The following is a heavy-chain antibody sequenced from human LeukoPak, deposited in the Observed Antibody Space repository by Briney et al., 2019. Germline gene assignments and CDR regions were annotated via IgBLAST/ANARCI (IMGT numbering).Heavy chain of an antibody. J-gene: IGHJ4*02. V-gene: IGHV1-18*01. Sequence: EASVKVSCKASGYTFTSYGISWVRQAPGQGLEWMGWISAYNGNTNYAQKLQGRVTMTTDTSTSTAYMELRSLRSDDTAVYYSARLGIFGVVIETYYFDYWGQGTLVTVSS. CDR2: ISAYNGNT. CDR1: GYTFTSYG. CDR3: ARLGIFGVVIETYYFDY. D-gene: IGHD3-3*01.